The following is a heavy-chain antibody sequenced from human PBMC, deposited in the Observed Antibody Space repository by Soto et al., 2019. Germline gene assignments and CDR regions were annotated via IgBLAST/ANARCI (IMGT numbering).Heavy chain of an antibody. V-gene: IGHV3-33*01. D-gene: IGHD6-13*01. CDR2: IWQAGTYK. J-gene: IGHJ4*02. CDR3: ARDRAAAGKGGQYLDY. Sequence: QVQLGESGGGVVQPGTSLRLACEASGFTFGNYGMHWVRQAPGKGLECVAVIWQAGTYKYSADSVKGRFTISRDTSKNTLFLQMNSLTAEDTAVYYCARDRAAAGKGGQYLDYWGQGTLVTVSS. CDR1: GFTFGNYG.